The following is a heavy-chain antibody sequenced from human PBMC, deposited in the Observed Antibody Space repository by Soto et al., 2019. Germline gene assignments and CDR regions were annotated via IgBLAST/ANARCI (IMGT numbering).Heavy chain of an antibody. CDR1: VGTFSSYA. J-gene: IGHJ6*02. D-gene: IGHD3-3*01. CDR3: AREWSRAYYYYGMDV. V-gene: IGHV1-69*13. Sequence: SVKVSCKASVGTFSSYAISWVRQAPGQGLEWMGGIIPIFGTANYAQKFQGRVTITADESTSTAYMELSSLRSEDTAVYYCAREWSRAYYYYGMDVWGQGTTVTVSS. CDR2: IIPIFGTA.